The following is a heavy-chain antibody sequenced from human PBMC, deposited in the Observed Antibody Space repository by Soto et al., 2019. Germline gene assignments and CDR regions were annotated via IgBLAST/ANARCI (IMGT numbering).Heavy chain of an antibody. CDR3: ARHGGSSPKYYYYYYGMDV. J-gene: IGHJ6*02. CDR2: IDPSDSYT. CDR1: GDSFTSYW. Sequence: PGESLKISCNGSGDSFTSYWIGWVRQMPWKGLEWMGRIDPSDSYTNYSPSFQGHVTISADKSISTAYLQWSSLKASDTAMYYCARHGGSSPKYYYYYYGMDVWGQGTTVTVPS. D-gene: IGHD3-10*01. V-gene: IGHV5-10-1*01.